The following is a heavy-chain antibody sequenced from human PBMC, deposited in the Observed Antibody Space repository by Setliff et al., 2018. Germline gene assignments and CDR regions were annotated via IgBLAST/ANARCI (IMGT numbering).Heavy chain of an antibody. D-gene: IGHD4-17*01. Sequence: GESLKISCAASGFIINSYSMTWVRQAPGKGLEWVSGMYGGGTTFYADSVKGRFTISRDISENTLYLQMNSLSPEDTAVYYCAKDRVPDGYWDFDYWGQGILVTVSS. V-gene: IGHV3-23*01. J-gene: IGHJ4*02. CDR1: GFIINSYS. CDR3: AKDRVPDGYWDFDY. CDR2: MYGGGTT.